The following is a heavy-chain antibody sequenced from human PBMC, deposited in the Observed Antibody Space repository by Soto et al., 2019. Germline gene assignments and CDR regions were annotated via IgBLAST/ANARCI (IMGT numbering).Heavy chain of an antibody. D-gene: IGHD3-22*01. CDR2: IIPILGIA. J-gene: IGHJ3*02. V-gene: IGHV1-69*02. Sequence: VKRYCKTSGYTISIYIVSWVSKDNGKGLEWMGRIIPILGIANYAQKFQGRVTITADKSTSTAYMELSSLRSEDTAVYYCASITMIVVEPPYDASDIWGKGTMVTVSS. CDR1: GYTISIYI. CDR3: ASITMIVVEPPYDASDI.